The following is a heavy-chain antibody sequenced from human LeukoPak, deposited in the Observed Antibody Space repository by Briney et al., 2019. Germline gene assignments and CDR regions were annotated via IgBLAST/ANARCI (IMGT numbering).Heavy chain of an antibody. CDR1: GFIFTDYW. V-gene: IGHV3-74*01. CDR2: IRGDGRAT. J-gene: IGHJ5*02. CDR3: ARDMARGVMFWFDP. Sequence: GGSLRLSCAASGFIFTDYWMHWVRQAPGKELVWVARIRGDGRATTYADSVKGRFTISRDNSKNTLYLQVNSLRAEDTAVYYCARDMARGVMFWFDPWGQGTLVTVSS. D-gene: IGHD3-10*01.